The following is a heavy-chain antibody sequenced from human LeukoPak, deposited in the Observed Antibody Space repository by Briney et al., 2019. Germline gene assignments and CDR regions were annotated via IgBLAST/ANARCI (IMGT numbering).Heavy chain of an antibody. V-gene: IGHV3-53*01. CDR3: ARGGDDFWSGYY. CDR1: GFTVSSNY. CDR2: IYSVGAT. D-gene: IGHD3-3*01. J-gene: IGHJ4*02. Sequence: GGSLRLSCAAPGFTVSSNYMSWVRQAPGKGLEWVSVIYSVGATFYADSVKGRFTISRDNSKNTLYLQMNSLRAEDTAVYYCARGGDDFWSGYYWGQGTLVTVSS.